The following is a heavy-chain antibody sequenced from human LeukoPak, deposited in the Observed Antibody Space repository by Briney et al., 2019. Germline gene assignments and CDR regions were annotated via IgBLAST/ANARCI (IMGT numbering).Heavy chain of an antibody. Sequence: PSGTLSLTCAVSGGSISSSNWWSWVRQPPGKGLEWIGEIYHSGSTNYNPSLKSRVTISVDKSKNQFSLKLSSVTAADTAVYYCARDRGMITSGGVYPDAFDIWGQGTMVTVSS. V-gene: IGHV4-4*02. CDR3: ARDRGMITSGGVYPDAFDI. J-gene: IGHJ3*02. CDR1: GGSISSSNW. CDR2: IYHSGST. D-gene: IGHD3-16*01.